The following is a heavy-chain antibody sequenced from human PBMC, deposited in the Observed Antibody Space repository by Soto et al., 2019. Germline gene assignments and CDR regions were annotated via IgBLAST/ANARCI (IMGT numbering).Heavy chain of an antibody. V-gene: IGHV3-48*01. CDR1: GFTFSSYS. CDR3: ARDPRQQWLVGYFQH. D-gene: IGHD6-19*01. CDR2: ISSSSSTI. J-gene: IGHJ1*01. Sequence: GGSLRLSCAASGFTFSSYSMNWVRQAPGKGLEWVSYISSSSSTIYYADSVKGRFTISRDNSKNTLYLQMNSLRAEDTAVYYCARDPRQQWLVGYFQHWGQGTLVTVSS.